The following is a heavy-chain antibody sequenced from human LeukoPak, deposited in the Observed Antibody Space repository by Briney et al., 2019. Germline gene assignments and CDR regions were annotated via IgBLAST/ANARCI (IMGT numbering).Heavy chain of an antibody. D-gene: IGHD3-10*01. CDR2: IYSGGST. J-gene: IGHJ1*01. CDR3: ARDTDYYGSGRHGYFDH. CDR1: GLTISNNF. V-gene: IGHV3-66*01. Sequence: GGSLKLSCAASGLTISNNFMGWVRQAPGKGLEWVSLIYSGGSTYSADSVKGRFTISRDNSKNTLHLQMNSLRAEDTAVYYCARDTDYYGSGRHGYFDHWGQGTLVTASS.